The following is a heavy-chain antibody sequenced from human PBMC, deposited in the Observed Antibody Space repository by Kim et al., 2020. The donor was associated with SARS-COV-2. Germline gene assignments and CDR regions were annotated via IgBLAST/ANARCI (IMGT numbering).Heavy chain of an antibody. CDR2: IYPGDSDT. CDR1: GYSFTSYW. CDR3: ARAYYYGSGSLFHDAFDI. J-gene: IGHJ3*02. V-gene: IGHV5-51*01. Sequence: GESLKISCKGSGYSFTSYWIGWVRQMPGKGLEWMGIIYPGDSDTRYSPSFQGQVTISADKSISTAYLQWSSLKASDTAMYYCARAYYYGSGSLFHDAFDIWGQGTMVTVSS. D-gene: IGHD3-10*01.